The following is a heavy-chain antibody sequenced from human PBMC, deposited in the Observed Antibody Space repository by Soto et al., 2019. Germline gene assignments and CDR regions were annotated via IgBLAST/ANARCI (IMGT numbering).Heavy chain of an antibody. Sequence: HPGGSLRLSCAASGFTFSSYWISWVRQAPGXGXXXVXNXXXDXXXXYYVDSVKGRFTISRDNAKNSLYLQMNSLRAEDTAVYYCARRRDFDYWGQGTLVTVSS. CDR1: GFTFSSYW. D-gene: IGHD6-6*01. CDR3: ARRRDFDY. V-gene: IGHV3-7*04. J-gene: IGHJ4*02. CDR2: XXXDXXXX.